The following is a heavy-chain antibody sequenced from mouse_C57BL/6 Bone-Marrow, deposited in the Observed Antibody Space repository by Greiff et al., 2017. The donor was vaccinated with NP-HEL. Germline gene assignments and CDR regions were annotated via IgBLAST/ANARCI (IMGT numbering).Heavy chain of an antibody. Sequence: QVHVKQSGPELVKPGASVKISCKASGYAFSSSWMNWVKQRPGKGLEWIGRIYPGDGDTNYNGKFKGKATLTADKSSSTAYMQLSSLTSEDSAVYFCSRLVPYYGSSYRYWYFDVWGTGTTVTVSS. CDR1: GYAFSSSW. CDR2: IYPGDGDT. J-gene: IGHJ1*03. CDR3: SRLVPYYGSSYRYWYFDV. V-gene: IGHV1-82*01. D-gene: IGHD1-1*01.